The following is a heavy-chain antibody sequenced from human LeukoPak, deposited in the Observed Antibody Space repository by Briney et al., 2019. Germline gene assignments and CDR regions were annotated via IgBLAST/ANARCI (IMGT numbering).Heavy chain of an antibody. CDR1: GYTFSSYG. J-gene: IGHJ4*02. Sequence: GASVKVSCKASGYTFSSYGFSWVRQAPGQGLEWMGWISAYNGNTKYAQKLQDRVSMTTDTSTSTAYMELRSLRSDDTAVYYCARDGDWARSSDYWGQGTLVTVSS. CDR3: ARDGDWARSSDY. D-gene: IGHD2-21*02. CDR2: ISAYNGNT. V-gene: IGHV1-18*01.